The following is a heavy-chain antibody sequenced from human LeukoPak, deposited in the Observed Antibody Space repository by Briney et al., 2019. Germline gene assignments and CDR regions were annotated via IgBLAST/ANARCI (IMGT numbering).Heavy chain of an antibody. Sequence: PSETLSLTCTVSGGSISSSSYYWGWIRQPPGKGLEWIGSIYYSGSTYYNPSLKSRVTISVDTSKNQFSLKLSSVTAADTAVYYCASHGRITMVRGVIFSDYWGQGTLVTVSS. J-gene: IGHJ4*02. CDR3: ASHGRITMVRGVIFSDY. CDR1: GGSISSSSYY. CDR2: IYYSGST. D-gene: IGHD3-10*01. V-gene: IGHV4-39*07.